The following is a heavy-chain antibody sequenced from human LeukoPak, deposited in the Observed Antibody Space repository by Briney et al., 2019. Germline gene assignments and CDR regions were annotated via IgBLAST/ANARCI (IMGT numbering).Heavy chain of an antibody. CDR3: ARDLYDSSESAFDI. Sequence: PGGSLSLSCAASGFTFSNYAMHWVRQAPGKGLEWVAVISYDGSNKYYADSVKGRFTISRDNSKNTLYLQMNSLRAEDTAVYYCARDLYDSSESAFDIWGQGTMVTVSS. D-gene: IGHD3-22*01. V-gene: IGHV3-30-3*01. CDR2: ISYDGSNK. J-gene: IGHJ3*02. CDR1: GFTFSNYA.